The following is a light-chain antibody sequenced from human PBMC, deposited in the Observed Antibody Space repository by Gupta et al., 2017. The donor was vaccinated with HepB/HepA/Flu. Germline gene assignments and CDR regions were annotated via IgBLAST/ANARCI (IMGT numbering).Light chain of an antibody. CDR3: QQYGSSPTIT. Sequence: IVLTQSPRTLSLSPGERATLSCRASQSVSSSYLAWYQKKPGQAPRLLIYGASSRATGIPDRFSGSGSGTDFTLTISRREPEDFAVYYCQQYGSSPTITFGHGTKVDIK. CDR2: GAS. J-gene: IGKJ3*01. V-gene: IGKV3-20*01. CDR1: QSVSSSY.